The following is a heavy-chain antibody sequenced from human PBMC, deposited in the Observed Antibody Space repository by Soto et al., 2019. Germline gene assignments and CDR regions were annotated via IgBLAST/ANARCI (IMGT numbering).Heavy chain of an antibody. V-gene: IGHV1-69*01. CDR2: IIPIFGTA. CDR1: GGTFSSYA. Sequence: QVQLVQSGAEVKKPGSSVKVSCKASGGTFSSYAISWVRQAPGQGLEWMGGIIPIFGTANYAEKFQGRVTITADESTSTAYMELSSLRSEETAVYYCARVVGFDGSGSYEPDNNWFDPWGQGTLVTVSS. D-gene: IGHD3-10*01. CDR3: ARVVGFDGSGSYEPDNNWFDP. J-gene: IGHJ5*02.